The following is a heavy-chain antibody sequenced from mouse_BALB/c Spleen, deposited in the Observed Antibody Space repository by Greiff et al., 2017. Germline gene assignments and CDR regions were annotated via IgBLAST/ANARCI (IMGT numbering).Heavy chain of an antibody. J-gene: IGHJ4*01. Sequence: VQLQQSGPGLVAPSQSLSITCTASGFSLTGYGVNWVRQPPGKGLEWLGMIWGDGSTDYNSALKSRLSISKDNSKSHVFLKMNSLQTDDTARYYCAREAFYDAMDYWGQGTSVTVSA. CDR3: AREAFYDAMDY. V-gene: IGHV2-6-7*01. CDR2: IWGDGST. CDR1: GFSLTGYG.